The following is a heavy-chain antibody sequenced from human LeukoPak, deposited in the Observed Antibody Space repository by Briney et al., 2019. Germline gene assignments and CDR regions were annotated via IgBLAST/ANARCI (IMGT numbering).Heavy chain of an antibody. Sequence: SETLSLTCTVSGGSISSYYWSWIRQPPGKGLEWIGYIYYSGSTNYNPSLKSRVTISVHTSKNQFSLKLSSVTAADTAVYYCARRHRKNWNYGPYYYYYMDVWGKGTTVTVSS. CDR2: IYYSGST. J-gene: IGHJ6*03. V-gene: IGHV4-59*01. CDR1: GGSISSYY. D-gene: IGHD1-7*01. CDR3: ARRHRKNWNYGPYYYYYMDV.